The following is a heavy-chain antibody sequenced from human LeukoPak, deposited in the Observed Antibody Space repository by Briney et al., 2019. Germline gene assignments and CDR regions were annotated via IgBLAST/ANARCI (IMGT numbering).Heavy chain of an antibody. CDR2: VSYSGTT. CDR3: ARRDDYYYGMDV. V-gene: IGHV4-59*11. CDR1: GDTISSHY. Sequence: PSETLSLTCSVSGDTISSHYWSWIRQSPGEGLEWIGYVSYSGTTNYNPSLKSRVTISVDTSKNQFSLKLSSVTAADTAVYYCARRDDYYYGMDVWGQGTTVTVSS. J-gene: IGHJ6*02.